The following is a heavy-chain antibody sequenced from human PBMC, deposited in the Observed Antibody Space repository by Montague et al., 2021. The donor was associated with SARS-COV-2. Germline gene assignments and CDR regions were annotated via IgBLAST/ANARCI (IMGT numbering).Heavy chain of an antibody. J-gene: IGHJ6*02. CDR1: GDSVSSNSAA. V-gene: IGHV6-1*01. CDR2: TYYTSKWYN. D-gene: IGHD5-12*01. CDR3: ARQPLGYDFVYYYYGMDV. Sequence: CAISGDSVSSNSAAWNWIRQSPSRGLEWLGRTYYTSKWYNDYAVSVKSRITIDPDTSKNQFSLQLNSVTPEDTAVYYCARQPLGYDFVYYYYGMDVWGQGTTVTVSS.